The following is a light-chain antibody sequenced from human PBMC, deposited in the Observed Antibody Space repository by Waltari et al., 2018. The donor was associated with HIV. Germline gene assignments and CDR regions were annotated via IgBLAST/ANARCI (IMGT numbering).Light chain of an antibody. Sequence: QSVLTQPPSASGTPGQRVTISCSGGRANIGRDTVNWDQHLPGTAPKLLIYNNNRRPSGVPDRFSGSKSGTSASLAISGLQSEDEADYYCASWDGSLNGWVFGGGTKLTVL. J-gene: IGLJ3*02. CDR1: RANIGRDT. CDR2: NNN. CDR3: ASWDGSLNGWV. V-gene: IGLV1-44*01.